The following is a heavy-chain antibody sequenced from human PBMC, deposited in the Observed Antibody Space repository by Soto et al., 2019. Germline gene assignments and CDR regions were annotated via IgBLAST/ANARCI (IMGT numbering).Heavy chain of an antibody. CDR1: GGSISSSSYY. Sequence: PSETLSLTCTVSGGSISSSSYYWGWIRQPPGKGLEWIGSIYYSGSTYYNPSLKSRVTISVDTSKNQFSLKLSSVTAADTAVYYCARWGTKIMITFGGVIAIPNPIDYWGQGTLVTVSS. D-gene: IGHD3-16*02. CDR2: IYYSGST. CDR3: ARWGTKIMITFGGVIAIPNPIDY. J-gene: IGHJ4*02. V-gene: IGHV4-39*01.